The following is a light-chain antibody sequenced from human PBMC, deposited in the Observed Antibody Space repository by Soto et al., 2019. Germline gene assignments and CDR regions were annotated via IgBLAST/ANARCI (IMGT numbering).Light chain of an antibody. CDR1: SSNIRNNY. V-gene: IGLV1-51*01. CDR2: DNN. CDR3: GTWDSSLGAYV. Sequence: QSVLTQPPSVSAAPRQKVTISCSGSSSNIRNNYVSWYQQLPGTAPKLLIYDNNKRPSGIPDRFSGSKSGTSATLGITGLQTGDEADYYCGTWDSSLGAYVFGTGTKLTVL. J-gene: IGLJ1*01.